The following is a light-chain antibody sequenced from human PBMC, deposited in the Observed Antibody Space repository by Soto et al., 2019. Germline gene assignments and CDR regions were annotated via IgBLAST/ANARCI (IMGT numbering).Light chain of an antibody. CDR2: GNS. CDR3: QSYDSSLSGVV. J-gene: IGLJ2*01. CDR1: SSNIGAGYD. V-gene: IGLV1-40*01. Sequence: QSVLTQPPSVSEAPGQRVTISCTGSSSNIGAGYDVHWYQQLPGTAPKLLIYGNSNRPSGVPDRFSGPKSETSASLAIAGLDAEDEDDYCCQSYDSSLSGVVFGGGTKLTVL.